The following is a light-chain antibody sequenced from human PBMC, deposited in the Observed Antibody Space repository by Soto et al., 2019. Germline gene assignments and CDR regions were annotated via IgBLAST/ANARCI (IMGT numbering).Light chain of an antibody. CDR2: AAS. CDR1: QGISSW. J-gene: IGKJ3*01. CDR3: QQYNSYPFT. V-gene: IGKV1D-16*01. Sequence: DIQMTQSPSSLSASVGDRVTITCRASQGISSWLAWYQQKPEQAPKSLLYAASSLQSGVPSRFSGSGSGTDFTLTISSLQPEDFSTYYCQQYNSYPFTFGPGTKVDIK.